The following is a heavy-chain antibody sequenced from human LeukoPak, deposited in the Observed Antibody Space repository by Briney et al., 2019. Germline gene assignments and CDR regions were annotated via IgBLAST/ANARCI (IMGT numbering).Heavy chain of an antibody. J-gene: IGHJ4*02. V-gene: IGHV1-18*01. CDR3: ATDLMGTYATDYYDSSGYKGDIQDYYFDY. CDR2: ISDYNGNT. D-gene: IGHD3-22*01. CDR1: GFTFTSYA. Sequence: ASVKLSCTASGFTFTSYAISWVRQTPAQGLEWVGWISDYNGNTNYPPTLKGRFPMTTDTSKSTACMELKRLSAHDPAVFYCATDLMGTYATDYYDSSGYKGDIQDYYFDYWGQGTLVTVSS.